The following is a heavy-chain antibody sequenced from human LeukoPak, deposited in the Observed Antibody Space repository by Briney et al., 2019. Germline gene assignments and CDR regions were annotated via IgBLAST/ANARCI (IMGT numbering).Heavy chain of an antibody. Sequence: GTSLRLSCAASGFTFSSYAFHWVRQAPGEGLQWVAVISYEGSNKYYADSVKGRFTISRDDSKNTVYLQMNSLRSEDTAVYYCVRDQLAFSGYDTLFDYWGQETLVAVSS. J-gene: IGHJ4*02. CDR3: VRDQLAFSGYDTLFDY. D-gene: IGHD5-12*01. CDR2: ISYEGSNK. V-gene: IGHV3-30*04. CDR1: GFTFSSYA.